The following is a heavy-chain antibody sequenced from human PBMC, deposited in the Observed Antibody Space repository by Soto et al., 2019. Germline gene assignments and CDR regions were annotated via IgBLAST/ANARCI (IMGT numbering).Heavy chain of an antibody. CDR3: AKLYCSSTSCYNYFDY. Sequence: QVQLQQWGAGLLKPSETLSLTCAVYGGSFSGYYWSWIRQPPGKGLEWIGEINHSGSTNYNPSLKSRVTISVDTSKNQFSLKLSSVTAAGTAVYYCAKLYCSSTSCYNYFDYWGQGTLVTVSS. J-gene: IGHJ4*02. D-gene: IGHD2-2*01. CDR1: GGSFSGYY. CDR2: INHSGST. V-gene: IGHV4-34*01.